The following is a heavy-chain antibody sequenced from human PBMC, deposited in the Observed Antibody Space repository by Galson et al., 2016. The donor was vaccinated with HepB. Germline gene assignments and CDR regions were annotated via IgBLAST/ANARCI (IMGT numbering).Heavy chain of an antibody. V-gene: IGHV4-39*01. CDR1: GGSISNRNYF. D-gene: IGHD6-6*01. J-gene: IGHJ4*02. Sequence: SETLSLTCTVSGGSISNRNYFWGWIRQPPGKRLECIGIVYYSGSTYYNPSLESRVTTSVDTSKSQFSLTLNSVTAADTAVYYCARQGRRVAARPEVGFDYWGQGTLVIVSS. CDR3: ARQGRRVAARPEVGFDY. CDR2: VYYSGST.